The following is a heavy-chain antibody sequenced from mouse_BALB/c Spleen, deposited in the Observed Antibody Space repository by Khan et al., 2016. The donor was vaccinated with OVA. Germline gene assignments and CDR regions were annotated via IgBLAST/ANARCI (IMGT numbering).Heavy chain of an antibody. D-gene: IGHD1-3*01. CDR2: INTYTGEP. CDR3: ARSVPFTQWAMDY. CDR1: GYTLKNFG. V-gene: IGHV9-3-1*01. Sequence: QIQLVQSGPELKKPGETVKISCKASGYTLKNFGMNWVKQAPGKGLKWMGWINTYTGEPTYADDFKGRFAFSLETSASTAHLQINNLKNEDTATYVCARSVPFTQWAMDYCGQGTSVTVSS. J-gene: IGHJ4*01.